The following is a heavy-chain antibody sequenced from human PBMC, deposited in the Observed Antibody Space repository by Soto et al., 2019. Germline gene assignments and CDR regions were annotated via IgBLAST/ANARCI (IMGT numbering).Heavy chain of an antibody. V-gene: IGHV3-30-3*01. Sequence: QVQLVESGGGVVQPGRSLRLSCAASGFTFSSYAMHWVRQAPGKGLEWVAVISYDGSNKYYADSVKGRFTISRDNSKNTLYLQMKSLRAEDTAVYYCARGGYCISTSCYEYFDYWGQGTLVTVSS. J-gene: IGHJ4*02. CDR1: GFTFSSYA. D-gene: IGHD2-2*01. CDR2: ISYDGSNK. CDR3: ARGGYCISTSCYEYFDY.